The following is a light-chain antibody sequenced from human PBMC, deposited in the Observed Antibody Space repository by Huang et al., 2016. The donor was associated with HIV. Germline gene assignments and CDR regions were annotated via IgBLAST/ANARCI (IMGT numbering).Light chain of an antibody. CDR2: AVS. J-gene: IGKJ4*01. CDR1: LSVSSN. Sequence: ETVMTQSPATLSVSLGERATLSCRASLSVSSNLAWYQQKPGQAPRLLIYAVSTRATGVPARCSGSRSGTEFTLTITSLQPEDFAVYFCQQYNDWPLTFGGGTQVEIK. V-gene: IGKV3-15*01. CDR3: QQYNDWPLT.